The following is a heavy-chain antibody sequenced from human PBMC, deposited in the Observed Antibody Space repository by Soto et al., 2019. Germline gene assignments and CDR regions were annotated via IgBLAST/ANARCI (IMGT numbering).Heavy chain of an antibody. Sequence: SETLSLTSTVSCGSITTIDCCCTLIRQLPGEGLEWIADIYHSGPTNYNPSLKSRVTISVDKSKNQFSLKLSSVTAADTAVYYCARSPDSSGYYPRRYYYGMDVWGQGTTVTVSS. CDR3: ARSPDSSGYYPRRYYYGMDV. CDR2: IYHSGPT. CDR1: CGSITTIDCC. V-gene: IGHV4-39*07. J-gene: IGHJ6*02. D-gene: IGHD3-22*01.